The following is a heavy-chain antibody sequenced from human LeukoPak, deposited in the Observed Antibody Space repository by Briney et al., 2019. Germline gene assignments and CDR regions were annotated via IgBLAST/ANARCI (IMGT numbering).Heavy chain of an antibody. CDR3: ARGYSNYKVAVVYYYMDV. V-gene: IGHV4-34*01. D-gene: IGHD4-11*01. J-gene: IGHJ6*03. CDR2: INHSGST. Sequence: PSETLSLTCAVYGGSFSGYYWSWIRQPPGKGLEWIGEINHSGSTNYNPSLKSRVTISVDTSKNQFSLKLSSVTAADTAVYYCARGYSNYKVAVVYYYMDVWGKGTTVTVSS. CDR1: GGSFSGYY.